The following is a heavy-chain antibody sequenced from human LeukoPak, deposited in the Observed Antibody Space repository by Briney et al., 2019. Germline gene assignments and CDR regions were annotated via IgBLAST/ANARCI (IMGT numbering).Heavy chain of an antibody. CDR3: ARVTTELGPTTKGDY. Sequence: SETLSLTCTVSGVSISSYYWSWIRQPPGKGLEWIGYIYYSGSTNYNPSLKSRVTISVDTSKNQFSLKLSSVTAADTAVYYCARVTTELGPTTKGDYWGQGTLVIVSS. CDR1: GVSISSYY. CDR2: IYYSGST. D-gene: IGHD1-26*01. V-gene: IGHV4-59*12. J-gene: IGHJ4*02.